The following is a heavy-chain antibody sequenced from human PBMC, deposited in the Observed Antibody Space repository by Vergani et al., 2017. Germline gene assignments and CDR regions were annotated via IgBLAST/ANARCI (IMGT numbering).Heavy chain of an antibody. CDR1: GGSFSGYY. V-gene: IGHV4-34*01. J-gene: IGHJ5*02. CDR2: INHSGRT. CDR3: SRSQTRITMIVVDRPNWFDP. Sequence: QVQLQQWGAGLLKPSETLSLTCAVYGGSFSGYYWSWIRQPPGKGLEWIGEINHSGRTNYNPSLKSRVTISVETAKNQFSLKRSSVTAADTAVYYCSRSQTRITMIVVDRPNWFDPWGQGTLVTVSS. D-gene: IGHD3-22*01.